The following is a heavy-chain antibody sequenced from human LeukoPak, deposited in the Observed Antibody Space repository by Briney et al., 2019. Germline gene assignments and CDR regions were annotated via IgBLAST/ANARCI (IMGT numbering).Heavy chain of an antibody. D-gene: IGHD5-18*01. J-gene: IGHJ6*02. Sequence: SETLSLTCAVYGGSFSGYYWSWIRQPPGKGLEWIGKINHSGSTNYNPSLKSRVTISVDTSKNQFSLKLSSVTAADTAVYYCARGMDTATNYYYYGMDVWGQGTTVTVSS. CDR3: ARGMDTATNYYYYGMDV. CDR2: INHSGST. V-gene: IGHV4-34*01. CDR1: GGSFSGYY.